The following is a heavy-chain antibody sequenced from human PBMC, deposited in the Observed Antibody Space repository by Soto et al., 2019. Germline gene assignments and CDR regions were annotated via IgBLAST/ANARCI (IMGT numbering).Heavy chain of an antibody. CDR3: AKEGSYMGGAFDT. V-gene: IGHV3-23*01. CDR1: GISFSTYA. Sequence: EVQLLESGGHLVQPGGSQRLSCAPSGISFSTYAMSWVRQAPGKGLEWVSGISGSGGHTYYADSVKGRFTISRDSSKNTLYLQMNSLRAEDTAVYYCAKEGSYMGGAFDTWGPGTMVTVSS. D-gene: IGHD3-16*01. J-gene: IGHJ3*02. CDR2: ISGSGGHT.